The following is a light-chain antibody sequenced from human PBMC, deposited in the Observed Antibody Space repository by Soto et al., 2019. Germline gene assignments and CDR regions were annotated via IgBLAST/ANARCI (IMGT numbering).Light chain of an antibody. V-gene: IGKV3-20*01. J-gene: IGKJ5*01. CDR3: QQYGSPPIT. CDR2: TAS. CDR1: QSVNYN. Sequence: VMTQFPATLSMSPGHRAPLSCRASQSVNYNLAWYQQKPGQAPRLLIYTASTRATGIPARFSGSGSGTDFTLTISRLEPEDFAVYYCQQYGSPPITFGQGTRLEIK.